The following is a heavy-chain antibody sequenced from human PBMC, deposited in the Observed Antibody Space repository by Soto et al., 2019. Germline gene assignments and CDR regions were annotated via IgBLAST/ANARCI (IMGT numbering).Heavy chain of an antibody. J-gene: IGHJ5*02. V-gene: IGHV4-34*01. CDR3: ARGQIGVTGYYWPFDTNWFDP. CDR2: INHSGST. Sequence: SDTLYLSCAVYGGSFSGYYWSGIRQPPGKGLEWIGEINHSGSTNYNPSLKSRVTISVDTSKNQFSLKLSSVTAADTAVYYCARGQIGVTGYYWPFDTNWFDPWGQGTLVTVSS. CDR1: GGSFSGYY. D-gene: IGHD3-9*01.